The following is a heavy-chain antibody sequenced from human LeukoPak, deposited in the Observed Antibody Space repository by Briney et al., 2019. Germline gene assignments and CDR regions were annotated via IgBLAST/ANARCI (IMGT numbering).Heavy chain of an antibody. J-gene: IGHJ4*02. CDR3: ARDQGYTYGQTHYFDF. CDR1: AGSISPYY. V-gene: IGHV4-4*07. CDR2: IYASGTT. Sequence: SETLSLTCTVPAGSISPYYWSWIRQSAEKGLEWIGRIYASGTTKYNPSLQSRVAMSVDMSKNQFSLNLASVTAADTAVYYCARDQGYTYGQTHYFDFWGQGILLTVSS. D-gene: IGHD5-18*01.